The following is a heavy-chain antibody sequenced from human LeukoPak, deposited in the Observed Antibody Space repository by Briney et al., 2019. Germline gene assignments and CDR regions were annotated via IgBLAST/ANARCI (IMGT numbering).Heavy chain of an antibody. CDR2: IYPGDSDT. D-gene: IGHD6-13*01. V-gene: IGHV5-51*01. Sequence: GSRYIVKSNCVDLGRQIPVKNQEWMGIIYPGDSDTRYSPSFQGQVTISADKSISTAYLQWSSLKASDTAMYYCARHVGIAAAGTGWFDPWGQGTLVTVSS. J-gene: IGHJ5*02. CDR1: RYIVKSNC. CDR3: ARHVGIAAAGTGWFDP.